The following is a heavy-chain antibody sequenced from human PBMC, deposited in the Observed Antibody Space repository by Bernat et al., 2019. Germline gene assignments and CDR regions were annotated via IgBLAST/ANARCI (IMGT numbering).Heavy chain of an antibody. CDR3: ARESQDIGVVIAAVDL. V-gene: IGHV3-21*01. J-gene: IGHJ3*01. CDR2: ISSSSAYI. Sequence: EVQLVESGGGLVKPGGSLRLSCAASGFIFSSYNMNWVRQAPGKGLEWVSSISSSSAYIYYADSVKGRLTSSRDNAKNSLYLQMNSLRDEDTAVYYCARESQDIGVVIAAVDLWGQGTMVTVSS. D-gene: IGHD2-15*01. CDR1: GFIFSSYN.